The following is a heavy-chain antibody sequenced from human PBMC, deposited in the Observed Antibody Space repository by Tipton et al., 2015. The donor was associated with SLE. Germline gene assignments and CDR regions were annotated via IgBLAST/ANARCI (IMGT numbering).Heavy chain of an antibody. CDR3: ARGSPHYYYGSGSYHPSCFDY. J-gene: IGHJ4*02. Sequence: TLSLTCTVSGGSISSGSYYWSWIRQPAGKGLEWIGYIYTSGSTNYNPSLKSRVTISVDTSKNQFSLKLSSVTAADTAVHYCARGSPHYYYGSGSYHPSCFDYWGQGTLVTVSS. V-gene: IGHV4-61*09. CDR2: IYTSGST. CDR1: GGSISSGSYY. D-gene: IGHD3-10*01.